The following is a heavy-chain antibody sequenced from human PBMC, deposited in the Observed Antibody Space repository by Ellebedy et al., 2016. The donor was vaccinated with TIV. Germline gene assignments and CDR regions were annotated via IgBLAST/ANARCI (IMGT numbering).Heavy chain of an antibody. V-gene: IGHV1-3*01. CDR3: ATGRGYYGSGSYSRFDY. Sequence: ASVKVSCKASGYTFTSYAMHWVRQAPGQRLEWMGWINAGNGNTKYSQKFQGRVTMTEDTSTDTAYMELSSLRSEDTAVYYCATGRGYYGSGSYSRFDYWGQGTLVTVSS. CDR1: GYTFTSYA. CDR2: INAGNGNT. D-gene: IGHD3-10*01. J-gene: IGHJ4*02.